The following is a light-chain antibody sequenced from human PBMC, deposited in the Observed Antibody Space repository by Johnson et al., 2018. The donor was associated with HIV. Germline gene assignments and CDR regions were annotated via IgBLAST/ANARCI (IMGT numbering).Light chain of an antibody. V-gene: IGLV1-51*01. CDR2: DNN. Sequence: QAVLTQPPSVSAAPGQKVTISCSGSSSNIASNYVSWYQQIPGTAPKLLIYDNNKRPSGIPDRFSGSKSGTSATLGITGLQTGDEAEYYCGTWDTSLSAYVCGTGTTVTVL. CDR3: GTWDTSLSAYV. CDR1: SSNIASNY. J-gene: IGLJ1*01.